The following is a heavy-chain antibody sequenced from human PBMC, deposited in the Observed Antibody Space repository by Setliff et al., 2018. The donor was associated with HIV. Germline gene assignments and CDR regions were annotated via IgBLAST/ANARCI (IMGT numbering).Heavy chain of an antibody. J-gene: IGHJ4*02. V-gene: IGHV4-34*12. D-gene: IGHD3-3*01. CDR2: IIHSGST. CDR3: ARRSGFFLDY. Sequence: PSETLSLTCTVSGDFFSSDYYWGWIRQPPGKGLEWIGEIIHSGSTNYNPSLKSRVTISVDTSKNQFSLKLSSVTAADTAVYYCARRSGFFLDYWGQGTLVTVSS. CDR1: GDFFSSDYY.